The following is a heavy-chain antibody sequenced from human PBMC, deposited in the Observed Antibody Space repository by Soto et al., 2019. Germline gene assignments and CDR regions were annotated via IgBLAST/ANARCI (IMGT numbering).Heavy chain of an antibody. CDR3: ARDVGTFGYYYYYGMDV. V-gene: IGHV1-18*01. D-gene: IGHD1-26*01. Sequence: GASVKVSCKASGYTFTRYPIHWVRQAPGQGLEWMGWISAYNGNTNYAQKLQGRVTMTTDTSTSTAYMELRSLRSDDTAVYYCARDVGTFGYYYYYGMDVWGQGTTVTVSS. CDR2: ISAYNGNT. CDR1: GYTFTRYP. J-gene: IGHJ6*02.